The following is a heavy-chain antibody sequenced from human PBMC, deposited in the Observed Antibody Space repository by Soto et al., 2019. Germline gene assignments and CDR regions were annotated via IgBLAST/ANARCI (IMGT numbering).Heavy chain of an antibody. V-gene: IGHV4-4*07. D-gene: IGHD3-16*01. Sequence: QVQLQESGPGLVRPSETLSLTCTVSGDSLSTYYWSWIRQPAGERLEWIGRIHDTGRTNYNPSLKSRGTMSVDTSKNQFSRRVNSVTAADTAVYYCARESVSGTYRFDSWGQGTLVTVSS. CDR2: IHDTGRT. CDR1: GDSLSTYY. CDR3: ARESVSGTYRFDS. J-gene: IGHJ4*02.